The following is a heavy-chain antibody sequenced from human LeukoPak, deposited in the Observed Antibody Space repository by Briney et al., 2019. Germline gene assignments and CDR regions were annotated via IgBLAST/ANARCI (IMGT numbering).Heavy chain of an antibody. CDR3: AKDATASPYFHWFDD. V-gene: IGHV3-23*01. D-gene: IGHD3-9*01. J-gene: IGHJ4*02. Sequence: GGSLRLSCAASGFTFSSYAMNWVRQAPGEGLEWVAGVSSGDRTFHAESVKGRFTISRDKSKDTLYLQMNSLRAEDTAVYYCAKDATASPYFHWFDDWGQGTQVIVSS. CDR2: VSSGDRT. CDR1: GFTFSSYA.